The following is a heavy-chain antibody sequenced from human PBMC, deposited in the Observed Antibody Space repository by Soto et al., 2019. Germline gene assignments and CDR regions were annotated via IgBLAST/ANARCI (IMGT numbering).Heavy chain of an antibody. V-gene: IGHV3-9*01. D-gene: IGHD2-15*01. CDR3: AREGTTLDY. CDR2: ISWNGGRT. J-gene: IGHJ4*02. CDR1: GFTFDDYA. Sequence: EVRLVESGGGLVQPGRSLRLSCAASGFTFDDYAMHWVRQGPGKGLEWVSGISWNGGRTGYADSVKGRFTISRDNAKNSLYLQMNSLRTEDTALYYCAREGTTLDYWGQGTLVTVSS.